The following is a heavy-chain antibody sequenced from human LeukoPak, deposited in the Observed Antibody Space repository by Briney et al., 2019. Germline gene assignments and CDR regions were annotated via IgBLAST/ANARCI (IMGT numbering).Heavy chain of an antibody. CDR3: AKDRKSATTLFWFDP. V-gene: IGHV3-23*01. J-gene: IGHJ5*02. CDR1: GFTFSSYA. CDR2: ISGSGGST. Sequence: GGSLRLSCAASGFTFSSYAMSWVRQAPGKGLEWVSAISGSGGSTYYADSVKGRFTISRDNSKNTLYLQMNSLRAEDTAVYYCAKDRKSATTLFWFDPWGQGTLVTASS. D-gene: IGHD1-26*01.